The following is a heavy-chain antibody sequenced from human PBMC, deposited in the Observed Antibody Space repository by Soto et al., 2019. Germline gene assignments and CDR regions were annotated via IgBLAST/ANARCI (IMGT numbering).Heavy chain of an antibody. CDR1: GYPVTAYY. CDR3: ARGGGVGVAGSAAFDM. Sequence: QLHLVQSGAVVKKPGASVTVSCSASGYPVTAYYMHWVRQAPGRGLEWRGGINPATGAAKYTQTFRGRVPMTGATPTITAFMALRGLTLKDPAVFSGARGGGVGVAGSAAFDMWGQGTLVTVSS. CDR2: INPATGAA. J-gene: IGHJ3*02. V-gene: IGHV1-2*02. D-gene: IGHD3-3*01.